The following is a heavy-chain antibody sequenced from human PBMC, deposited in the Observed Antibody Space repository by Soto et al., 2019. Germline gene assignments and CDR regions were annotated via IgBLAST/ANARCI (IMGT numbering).Heavy chain of an antibody. CDR3: ARFSGGSYNTYYFYYGMDV. Sequence: ASVKVSCKASGYTFTSYGISWVRQAPGQGLDWMGWISAYNGNTEYAQDLQGRVTMTTDTSTSTAYMELRSLRSDDTAMYYCARFSGGSYNTYYFYYGMDVWGQGTTVTVSS. D-gene: IGHD2-15*01. CDR2: ISAYNGNT. CDR1: GYTFTSYG. V-gene: IGHV1-18*04. J-gene: IGHJ6*02.